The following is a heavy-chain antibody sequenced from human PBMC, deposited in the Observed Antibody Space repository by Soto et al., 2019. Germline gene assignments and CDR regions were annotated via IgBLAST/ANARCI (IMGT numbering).Heavy chain of an antibody. V-gene: IGHV1-8*01. CDR1: GYTFTSYD. J-gene: IGHJ6*03. CDR2: MNPNSGNT. CDR3: ARVDGDYHYYYYYMDV. Sequence: ASVKVSCKASGYTFTSYDINWVRQATGQGLEWMGWMNPNSGNTGYAQKFQGRVTMTRNTSISTAYMELSSLRSEDTAVYYCARVDGDYHYYYYYMDVWGKGTTVTVS. D-gene: IGHD4-17*01.